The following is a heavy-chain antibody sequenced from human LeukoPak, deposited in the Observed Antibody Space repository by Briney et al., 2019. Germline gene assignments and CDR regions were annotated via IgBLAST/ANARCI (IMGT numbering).Heavy chain of an antibody. CDR2: TYYRSKWYN. CDR3: ARESSGWKGDFVCFDY. CDR1: ADSVSINSAA. J-gene: IGHJ4*02. Sequence: SQTLSLTSAISADSVSINSAAWNWVRQSPSRGLEWLGRTYYRSKWYNDYAVSVKSRITINPDTSKNQFSLQLNSVTPEDTAVYYCARESSGWKGDFVCFDYWGQGPLVTVSS. V-gene: IGHV6-1*01. D-gene: IGHD6-19*01.